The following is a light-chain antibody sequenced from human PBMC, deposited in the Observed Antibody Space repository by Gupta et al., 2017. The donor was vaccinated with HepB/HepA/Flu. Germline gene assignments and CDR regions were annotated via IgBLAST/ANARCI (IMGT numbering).Light chain of an antibody. Sequence: EVVLTQSPATLSLSPGEGATLSCRASQNIDTFLAWYQQKPGQSPRLLIHDASHRAAGIPDRFGGGGSGTDFTLNIFGLEPEDFAVYYCQQRGRWPMTFGQGTKVEIK. CDR3: QQRGRWPMT. J-gene: IGKJ1*01. CDR1: QNIDTF. V-gene: IGKV3-11*01. CDR2: DAS.